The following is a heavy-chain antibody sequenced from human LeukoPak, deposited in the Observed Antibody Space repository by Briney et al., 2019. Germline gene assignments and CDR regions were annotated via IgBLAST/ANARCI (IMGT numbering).Heavy chain of an antibody. D-gene: IGHD3-9*01. CDR2: IDPSDSSI. J-gene: IGHJ4*02. CDR1: GYTFTSHW. V-gene: IGHV5-10-1*01. Sequence: RGESLQISCKGSGYTFTSHWISWVRQLPGKGLEWMGRIDPSDSSIDYSPSFQGHVTISADKSITTAYLQWNSLNASDTAMYYCATLSYEILTGYLPPLDWGQGSLVTVSS. CDR3: ATLSYEILTGYLPPLD.